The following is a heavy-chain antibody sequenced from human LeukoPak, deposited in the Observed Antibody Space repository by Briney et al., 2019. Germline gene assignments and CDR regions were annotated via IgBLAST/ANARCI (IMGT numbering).Heavy chain of an antibody. J-gene: IGHJ5*02. Sequence: GASVKVSCKASGYTFTSYGISWVRQAPGQGLEWMGWISAYNGNTNYAQKLQGRVTMTTDTSTSTAYMELRSLRSDDTAVYYCARVRAARRERNWFDPWGQGTLVTVSS. CDR3: ARVRAARRERNWFDP. D-gene: IGHD6-6*01. V-gene: IGHV1-18*01. CDR1: GYTFTSYG. CDR2: ISAYNGNT.